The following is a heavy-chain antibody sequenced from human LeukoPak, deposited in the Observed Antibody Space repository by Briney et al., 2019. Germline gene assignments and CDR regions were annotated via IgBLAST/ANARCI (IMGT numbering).Heavy chain of an antibody. J-gene: IGHJ4*02. CDR3: AKTPPEVGATFYYFDS. D-gene: IGHD1-26*01. Sequence: SVKVSCKASGGTFSSYPISWVRQAPGQGLEWMGGIIPIFGTANYAPKFQGRVTITTDESTSTAYMELSSLRSEDTAVYYCAKTPPEVGATFYYFDSWGLGTLATVSS. V-gene: IGHV1-69*05. CDR1: GGTFSSYP. CDR2: IIPIFGTA.